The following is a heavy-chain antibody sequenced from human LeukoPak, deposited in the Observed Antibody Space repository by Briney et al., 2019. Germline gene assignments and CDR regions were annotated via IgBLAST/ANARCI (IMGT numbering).Heavy chain of an antibody. CDR2: ISSSGNTI. J-gene: IGHJ4*02. V-gene: IGHV3-48*02. CDR3: ARDNVGATPFDY. Sequence: GGSLRLSCAASGFTFSSYSMNWVRQAPGKGLEWVSYISSSGNTISYADSVKGRFTISRDNARKSLYLQMNSLRDEDTAVYYCARDNVGATPFDYWGQGTLVTVSS. CDR1: GFTFSSYS. D-gene: IGHD1-26*01.